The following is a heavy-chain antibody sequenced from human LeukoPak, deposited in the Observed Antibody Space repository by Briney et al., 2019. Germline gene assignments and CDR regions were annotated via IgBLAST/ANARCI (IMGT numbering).Heavy chain of an antibody. CDR3: AREQQLVPYYYYYMDV. D-gene: IGHD6-13*01. J-gene: IGHJ6*03. CDR1: GFTFDDYG. Sequence: GGSLRLSCAASGFTFDDYGMSWVRQAPGKGLELVSGINWNGGSTGYADSVKGRFTISRDNAKNSLYLQMNSLRAEDTALYYCAREQQLVPYYYYYMDVWGKGTTVTVSS. CDR2: INWNGGST. V-gene: IGHV3-20*04.